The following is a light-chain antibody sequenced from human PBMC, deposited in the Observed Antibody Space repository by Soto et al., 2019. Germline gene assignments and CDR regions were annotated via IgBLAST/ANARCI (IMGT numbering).Light chain of an antibody. CDR2: DVS. V-gene: IGKV2D-29*01. CDR1: QSLLHSNEKTY. Sequence: DIVMTQTPLSLSVTPGKPASISCKSSQSLLHSNEKTYVYWYLQKPGQPPQLLIYDVSTRFSGVPDRFSGSGSGTDFTLTISRVEADDVRIYYCMHSIQLPWTFGQGTKVEIK. J-gene: IGKJ1*01. CDR3: MHSIQLPWT.